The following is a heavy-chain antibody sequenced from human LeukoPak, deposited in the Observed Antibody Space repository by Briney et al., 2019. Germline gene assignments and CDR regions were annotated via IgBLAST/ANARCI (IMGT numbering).Heavy chain of an antibody. CDR1: GFTFSNYA. V-gene: IGHV3-30*01. Sequence: AGGSLRLSCAASGFTFSNYAMHWVRQAPGKGLEWVAVTTFDGSDKYYADSVKGRFTISRDNSKNQLYLQLNSLRADDTAIYYCAREASRGCWFPWGQGTLVTVSS. D-gene: IGHD6-19*01. CDR3: AREASRGCWFP. CDR2: TTFDGSDK. J-gene: IGHJ5*02.